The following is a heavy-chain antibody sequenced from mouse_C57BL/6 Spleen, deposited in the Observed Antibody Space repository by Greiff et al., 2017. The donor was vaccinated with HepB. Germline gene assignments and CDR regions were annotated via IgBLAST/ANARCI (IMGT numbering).Heavy chain of an antibody. CDR1: GYTFTSYW. V-gene: IGHV1-64*01. CDR2: IHPNSGST. Sequence: QVQLQQPGAELVKPGASVKLSCKASGYTFTSYWMHWVKQRPGQGLEWIGMIHPNSGSTNYNEKFKSKATLTVDKSSSTAYMQLSSLTSEDSAFYYCARNGGDWYFDVWGTGTTVTVSS. D-gene: IGHD1-1*01. J-gene: IGHJ1*03. CDR3: ARNGGDWYFDV.